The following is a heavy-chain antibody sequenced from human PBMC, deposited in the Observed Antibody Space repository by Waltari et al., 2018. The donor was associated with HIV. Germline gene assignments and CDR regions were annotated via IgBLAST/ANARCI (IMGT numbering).Heavy chain of an antibody. J-gene: IGHJ5*02. V-gene: IGHV4-39*01. CDR2: VFYTGST. D-gene: IGHD4-17*01. CDR1: AGSISNRNYS. Sequence: QLQESGPELVKPSEPLSPTCTVPAGSISNRNYSWGWIRQSPGKGLEWIGHVFYTGSTYYSPSLESRVAMSVDTSKDEFTLKLSSVTAADTARYYCARFDYRVDPKWFDPWGQGTLVTVSS. CDR3: ARFDYRVDPKWFDP.